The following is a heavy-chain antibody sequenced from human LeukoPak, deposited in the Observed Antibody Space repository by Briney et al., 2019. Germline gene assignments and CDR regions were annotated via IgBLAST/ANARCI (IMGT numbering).Heavy chain of an antibody. Sequence: GGSLRLSCAASGFTFSSYWMSWDRQAPGKGLGWVANIKQDGSEKYYVDSVKGRFTISRDNAKNSLYLQMNSLRAEDTAVYYCARDRAMTQHDYYYYYYGMDVWGQGTTVTVSS. CDR2: IKQDGSEK. V-gene: IGHV3-7*03. D-gene: IGHD5-18*01. J-gene: IGHJ6*02. CDR1: GFTFSSYW. CDR3: ARDRAMTQHDYYYYYYGMDV.